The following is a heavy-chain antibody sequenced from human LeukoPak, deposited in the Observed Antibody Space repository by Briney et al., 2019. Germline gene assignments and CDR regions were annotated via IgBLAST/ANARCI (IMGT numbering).Heavy chain of an antibody. CDR1: GVSISSYY. CDR3: ARDTYYYDSSGYFSLDY. Sequence: SETLSLTCTASGVSISSYYWSWIRQPAGKGLEWMGRIHTSGSTNYNPSLKSRVTMSVDTSKNQFSLKLSSVTAADTAVYYCARDTYYYDSSGYFSLDYWGQGTLVTVSS. J-gene: IGHJ4*02. V-gene: IGHV4-4*07. D-gene: IGHD3-22*01. CDR2: IHTSGST.